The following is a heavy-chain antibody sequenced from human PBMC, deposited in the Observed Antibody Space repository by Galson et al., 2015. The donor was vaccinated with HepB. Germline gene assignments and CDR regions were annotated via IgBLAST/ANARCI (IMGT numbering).Heavy chain of an antibody. CDR3: AKGDGDIVVVPAAIRSSIFLGVDY. CDR1: GFTFSSYG. D-gene: IGHD2-2*01. CDR2: ISYDGSNK. V-gene: IGHV3-30*18. Sequence: SLRLSCAASGFTFSSYGMHWVRQAPGKGLEWVAVISYDGSNKYYADSVKGRFTISRDNSKNTLYLQMNSLRAEDTAVYYCAKGDGDIVVVPAAIRSSIFLGVDYWGQGTLVTVSS. J-gene: IGHJ4*02.